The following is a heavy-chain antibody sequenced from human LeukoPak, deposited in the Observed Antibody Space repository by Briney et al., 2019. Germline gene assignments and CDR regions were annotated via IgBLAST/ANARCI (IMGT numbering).Heavy chain of an antibody. D-gene: IGHD2-2*01. CDR3: ARTVVPAAMMSFDY. CDR2: INLNSGGP. CDR1: GYAFPGYY. V-gene: IGHV1-2*02. J-gene: IGHJ4*02. Sequence: ASVKVSCKASGYAFPGYYMHWVRQAPGQGLEWMGWINLNSGGPNYAQKFQGRVTTTTDTSISTAYMEMSRLRSDDTAVYYCARTVVPAAMMSFDYWGQGTLVTVSS.